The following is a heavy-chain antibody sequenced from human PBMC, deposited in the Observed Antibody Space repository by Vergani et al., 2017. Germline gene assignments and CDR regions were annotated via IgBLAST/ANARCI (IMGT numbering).Heavy chain of an antibody. D-gene: IGHD2-15*01. CDR3: ARHWGYCSGGSCYSANGMDV. J-gene: IGHJ6*02. CDR2: IYAGDSDV. CDR1: GYSITNYW. Sequence: EVQLVQSGAEVKKPGESLKISCQGSGYSITNYWIAWVRQRPGKGLEWMGIIYAGDSDVRYSPSFQGQVTMSVDKSLSTAYLQWSSLKASDTATYYCARHWGYCSGGSCYSANGMDVWGQGTTVTVSS. V-gene: IGHV5-51*01.